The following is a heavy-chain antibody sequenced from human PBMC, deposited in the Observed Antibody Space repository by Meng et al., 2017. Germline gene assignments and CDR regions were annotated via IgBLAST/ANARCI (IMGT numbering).Heavy chain of an antibody. V-gene: IGHV4-34*01. Sequence: QVQLQLSGACLFKPSESLSLTCAVSGGSFSGYYWSWFRQPPGKGLEWIGAINHSESTNYNPSLKSRVTISVDTSKNQFPLQLSSVTAADTAVYYCARVLNPVLVEFDYWGQGTLVTVSS. D-gene: IGHD3-9*01. CDR3: ARVLNPVLVEFDY. CDR1: GGSFSGYY. CDR2: INHSEST. J-gene: IGHJ4*02.